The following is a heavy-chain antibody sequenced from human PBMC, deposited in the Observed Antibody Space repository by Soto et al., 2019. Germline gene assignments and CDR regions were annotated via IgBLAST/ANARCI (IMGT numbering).Heavy chain of an antibody. Sequence: QGQLVQSGGEVKKPGASVKVSCKASGYTFSSYGISWVRQAPGQGLEWMGWISGYNGKTNYAQKVQDRVTMTTDTPTHTVYMALRRLRADDTAVYDCAREGDVHYYYYGMDIWGQGTTVTVSS. CDR1: GYTFSSYG. J-gene: IGHJ6*02. V-gene: IGHV1-18*01. D-gene: IGHD2-21*02. CDR2: ISGYNGKT. CDR3: AREGDVHYYYYGMDI.